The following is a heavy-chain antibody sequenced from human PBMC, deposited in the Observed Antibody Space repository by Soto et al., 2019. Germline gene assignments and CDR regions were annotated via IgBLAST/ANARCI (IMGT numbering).Heavy chain of an antibody. V-gene: IGHV1-69*13. J-gene: IGHJ6*02. CDR2: IIPIFGTA. D-gene: IGHD3-3*01. CDR1: GGTFSSYA. Sequence: GASVKVSCKASGGTFSSYAISWVRQAPGQGLEWMGGIIPIFGTANYAQKFQGRVTITADESTSTAYMELSSLRSEDTAVYYSARGTTIFGVATYWGQGTTVTVSS. CDR3: ARGTTIFGVATY.